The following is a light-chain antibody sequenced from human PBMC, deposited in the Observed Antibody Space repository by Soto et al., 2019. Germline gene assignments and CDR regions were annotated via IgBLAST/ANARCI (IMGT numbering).Light chain of an antibody. CDR1: QSISSW. CDR3: QQRSNWPPKIT. Sequence: DIQMTPSPSTLSASLGDRVPLTCPARQSISSWLAWYQQKPGKAPKLLIYDASSLESGVPSRFSGSGSGTDFTLTISSLEPEDFAVYYCQQRSNWPPKITFGQGTRLEIK. CDR2: DAS. V-gene: IGKV1-5*01. J-gene: IGKJ5*01.